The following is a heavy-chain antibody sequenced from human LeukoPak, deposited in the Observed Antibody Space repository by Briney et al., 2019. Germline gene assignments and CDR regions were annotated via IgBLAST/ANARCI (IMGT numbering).Heavy chain of an antibody. Sequence: GRSLRLSCVASGFTFSSYAMHWVLQAPGKGLEWVSVISSDGRDKYYADSVKGRFTISRDNSKNTLYLQMNSLRAEDTAVYYCARDYSGSGSVDYWGQGTLDTVSS. J-gene: IGHJ4*02. D-gene: IGHD3-10*01. CDR1: GFTFSSYA. CDR3: ARDYSGSGSVDY. CDR2: ISSDGRDK. V-gene: IGHV3-30*03.